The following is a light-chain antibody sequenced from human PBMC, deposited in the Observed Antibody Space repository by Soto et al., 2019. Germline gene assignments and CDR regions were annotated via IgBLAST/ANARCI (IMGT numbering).Light chain of an antibody. Sequence: EIVLTHSPGTLSLSPWESATLSARASQSVHSDYVSWYQQKPGQAPRLLIFGASDRATGIPDRFSASGCGRDFTLTISRLEPQDFVMYYCQQYGESPLTFGGGTKVDIK. V-gene: IGKV3-20*01. CDR3: QQYGESPLT. J-gene: IGKJ4*01. CDR1: QSVHSDY. CDR2: GAS.